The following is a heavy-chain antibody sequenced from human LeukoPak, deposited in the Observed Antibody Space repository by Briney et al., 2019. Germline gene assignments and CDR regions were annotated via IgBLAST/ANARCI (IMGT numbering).Heavy chain of an antibody. D-gene: IGHD1/OR15-1a*01. CDR3: AKDLAVGTTPRVYAFDV. Sequence: GRSLRLSCAASGFTFNDYAMHWVRQIPGKGLEWVGGVNWNSGVIAYGASVKGRSTISRDNAKNSLYLRVHSLTFEDTALYYCAKDLAVGTTPRVYAFDVWGQGALVTVSS. CDR2: VNWNSGVI. J-gene: IGHJ3*01. CDR1: GFTFNDYA. V-gene: IGHV3-9*01.